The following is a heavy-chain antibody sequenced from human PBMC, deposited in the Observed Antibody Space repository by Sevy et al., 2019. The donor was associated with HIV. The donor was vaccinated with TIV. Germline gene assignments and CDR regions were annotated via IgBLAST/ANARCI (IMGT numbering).Heavy chain of an antibody. V-gene: IGHV3-23*01. CDR1: GFTFASYG. CDR3: GKDSLWEAADH. D-gene: IGHD2-15*01. J-gene: IGHJ1*01. Sequence: GGSLRLSCAASGFTFASYGLIWFRHSPGKGLEWVSTISGSGTQINYADSVKGRFTISRDNSKHIVFLQMNSLRVDDTAIYYCGKDSLWEAADHWGQGTQVTVSS. CDR2: ISGSGTQI.